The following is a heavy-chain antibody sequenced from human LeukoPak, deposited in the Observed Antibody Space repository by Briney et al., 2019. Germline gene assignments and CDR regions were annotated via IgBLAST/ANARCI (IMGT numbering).Heavy chain of an antibody. CDR1: GFTVSSNY. CDR2: IYSGGST. Sequence: PGGSLRLSCAASGFTVSSNYMSWVRQAPGKGLEWVSVIYSGGSTYYADSVKGRFTISRDNSKNTLYLQMNSLRAEDTAVYYCAREDYGDYGFDYWGQGTLVTVSS. V-gene: IGHV3-66*01. CDR3: AREDYGDYGFDY. J-gene: IGHJ4*02. D-gene: IGHD4-17*01.